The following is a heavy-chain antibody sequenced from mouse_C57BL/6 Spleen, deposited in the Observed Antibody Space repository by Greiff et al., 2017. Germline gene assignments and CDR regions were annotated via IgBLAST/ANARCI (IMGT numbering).Heavy chain of an antibody. CDR2: INPNNGGT. J-gene: IGHJ4*01. CDR1: GYTFTDYY. V-gene: IGHV1-26*01. CDR3: ARWGNSDYSNPYAMDY. D-gene: IGHD2-5*01. Sequence: EVQLQQSGPELVKPGASVKISCKASGYTFTDYYMNWVKQSPGKSLEWIGDINPNNGGTSYNQKFKGKATLTVDKSSSTAYMELRSLTSEDSAVYYCARWGNSDYSNPYAMDYWGQGTSVTVSS.